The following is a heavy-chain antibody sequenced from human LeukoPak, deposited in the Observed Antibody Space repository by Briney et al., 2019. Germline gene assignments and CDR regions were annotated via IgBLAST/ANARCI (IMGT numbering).Heavy chain of an antibody. CDR1: GFTFSSYW. J-gene: IGHJ1*01. V-gene: IGHV3-74*01. CDR3: ARAPSESGGYYPEYFRH. D-gene: IGHD3-22*01. Sequence: GGSLRLSCAASGFTFSSYWMHWVRQAPGKGLVWVSRIKSDGNTNYADSVKGRFTISRDNAKNTVSLQMNSLRAEDTGVYYCARAPSESGGYYPEYFRHWGRGTLVTVSS. CDR2: IKSDGNT.